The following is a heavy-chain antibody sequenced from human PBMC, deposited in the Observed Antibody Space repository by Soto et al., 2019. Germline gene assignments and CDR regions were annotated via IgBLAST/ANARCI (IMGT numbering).Heavy chain of an antibody. CDR1: GYTFTSYG. J-gene: IGHJ4*02. CDR3: AKDRYYYDTSGAGRLDH. D-gene: IGHD3-22*01. V-gene: IGHV1-18*01. CDR2: ISVYNGKT. Sequence: QVQLVQSGGEVKKPGASVKVSCKASGYTFTSYGISWVRQAPGQGLEWMGWISVYNGKTKYAQKLQGRVAMTTDTSTSSAYMELRSLRSDDTAVYYFAKDRYYYDTSGAGRLDHWGQGTLVTVSS.